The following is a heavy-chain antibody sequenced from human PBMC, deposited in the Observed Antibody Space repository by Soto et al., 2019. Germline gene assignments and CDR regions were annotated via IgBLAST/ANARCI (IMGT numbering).Heavy chain of an antibody. V-gene: IGHV4-34*01. Sequence: SETLSLTCAVYGGSFSCYYWSWIRQPPGKGLEWIGEINHSGSTNYNPSLKSRVTISVDTSKNQFSLKLSSVTAADTAVYYCARGIAAAGATPARFWGQRTTVTVSS. D-gene: IGHD6-13*01. CDR2: INHSGST. J-gene: IGHJ6*02. CDR3: ARGIAAAGATPARF. CDR1: GGSFSCYY.